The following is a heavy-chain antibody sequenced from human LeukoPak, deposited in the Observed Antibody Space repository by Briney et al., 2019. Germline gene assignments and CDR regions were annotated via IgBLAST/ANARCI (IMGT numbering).Heavy chain of an antibody. CDR1: GGSISSYY. Sequence: PSETLSLTCIVSGGSISSYYWSWIRQPPGKGLEWIGNIYYRGSTNYNPSLQSRVTISVDMSNNQFSPKLRSVTAADTAVYYCARVGDGYNYFHYYYMDVWGKGTTVTVSS. CDR3: ARVGDGYNYFHYYYMDV. V-gene: IGHV4-59*13. CDR2: IYYRGST. J-gene: IGHJ6*03. D-gene: IGHD5-24*01.